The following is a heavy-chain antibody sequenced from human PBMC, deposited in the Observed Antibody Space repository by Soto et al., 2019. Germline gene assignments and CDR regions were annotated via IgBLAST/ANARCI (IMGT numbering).Heavy chain of an antibody. CDR1: GGSISDGYY. D-gene: IGHD6-19*01. J-gene: IGHJ6*02. Sequence: SETLSLTCTVSGGSISDGYYWSWIRQHPGKGLEWIGYIYYSGSTYYNPSLKSRVAISVDTSKNQFSLKLSSVTAADTAVYYCARGKYSSVPYYYGMDVWGQGTTVTVSS. CDR3: ARGKYSSVPYYYGMDV. V-gene: IGHV4-31*03. CDR2: IYYSGST.